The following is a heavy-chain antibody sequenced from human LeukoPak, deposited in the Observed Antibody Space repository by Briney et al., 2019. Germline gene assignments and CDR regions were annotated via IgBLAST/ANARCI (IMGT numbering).Heavy chain of an antibody. D-gene: IGHD6-19*01. Sequence: PGGSLRLSCAGSGFSFSTYDMLWVRQAPGKGLEWVSAIGSGGDTYYAGSVKGRFTISRESAKNSFYLQMNSLNAGDTGVYFCARAVAGTDEIDSWGQGTLVTVSS. CDR1: GFSFSTYD. CDR2: IGSGGDT. J-gene: IGHJ4*02. CDR3: ARAVAGTDEIDS. V-gene: IGHV3-13*01.